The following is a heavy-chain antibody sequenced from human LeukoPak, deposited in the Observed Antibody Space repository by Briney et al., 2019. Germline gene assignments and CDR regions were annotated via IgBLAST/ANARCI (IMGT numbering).Heavy chain of an antibody. D-gene: IGHD6-13*01. V-gene: IGHV3-30*18. Sequence: PGRSLILSCAASGFTFSNYGMHYVRQAPGKGLEWVAVISDDGSKKYYADSVNGRFTISRDTSNNTLYLHMNSLRPEDTAVYYCAKDRETTASGTFDYWGQGSLVTVSS. CDR3: AKDRETTASGTFDY. CDR1: GFTFSNYG. CDR2: ISDDGSKK. J-gene: IGHJ4*02.